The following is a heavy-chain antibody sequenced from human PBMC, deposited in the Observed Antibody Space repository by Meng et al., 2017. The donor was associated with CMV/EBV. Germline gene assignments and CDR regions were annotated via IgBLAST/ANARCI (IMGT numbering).Heavy chain of an antibody. J-gene: IGHJ4*02. CDR2: INWNGGST. CDR1: GSTFDDYG. D-gene: IGHD4-17*01. Sequence: GESLKISCAASGSTFDDYGMSWVRQAPGKGLEWVSGINWNGGSTGYADSVKGRFTISRDNAKNSLYLQMNSLRAEDTALYYCARGRTTVTTQTGNDYWGQGTLVTVSS. V-gene: IGHV3-20*04. CDR3: ARGRTTVTTQTGNDY.